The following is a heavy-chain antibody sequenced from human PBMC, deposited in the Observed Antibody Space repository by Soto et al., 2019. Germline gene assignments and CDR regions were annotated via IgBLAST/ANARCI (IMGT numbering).Heavy chain of an antibody. D-gene: IGHD3-10*01. Sequence: EVQLLESGGGLVQPGGSLRLSCAVSGFTFSSYAMSWVRQAPGKGLEWVSAISGSGGSTYYTDSVRGRFTISRDNSKNTLYLQMNSLRAEDTAVYYCAKARAGAPSGWFDPWGQGTLVTVSS. V-gene: IGHV3-23*01. CDR3: AKARAGAPSGWFDP. CDR2: ISGSGGST. J-gene: IGHJ5*02. CDR1: GFTFSSYA.